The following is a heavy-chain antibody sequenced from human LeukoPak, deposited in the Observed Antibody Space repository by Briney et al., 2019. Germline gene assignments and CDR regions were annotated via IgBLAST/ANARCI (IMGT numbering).Heavy chain of an antibody. CDR1: GFTFSSYA. CDR3: AKTFSGGWAIDY. J-gene: IGHJ4*02. D-gene: IGHD6-19*01. V-gene: IGHV3-23*01. Sequence: GGSLRLSCAASGFTFSSYAVSWVCQAQGKGLEXVSCISVSGSNTHHADSVKGRFAISRDNSKNTLYLQMNSLRAEDTAVYYCAKTFSGGWAIDYWGQGALVTVSS. CDR2: ISVSGSNT.